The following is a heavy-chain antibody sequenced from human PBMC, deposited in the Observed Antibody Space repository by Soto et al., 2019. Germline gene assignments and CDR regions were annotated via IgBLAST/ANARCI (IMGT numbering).Heavy chain of an antibody. D-gene: IGHD2-15*01. CDR1: GGSISSYY. CDR2: IYYSGST. Sequence: SETLSLTCTVSGGSISSYYWSWIRQSPGKGLEWIGYIYYSGSTNYNPSLKSRVTISVDTSKNQFSLKLSSVTAADTAVYYCGRSYRRYCSGGSCYSYYYYYMDVWGKGTTVTVSS. V-gene: IGHV4-59*01. J-gene: IGHJ6*03. CDR3: GRSYRRYCSGGSCYSYYYYYMDV.